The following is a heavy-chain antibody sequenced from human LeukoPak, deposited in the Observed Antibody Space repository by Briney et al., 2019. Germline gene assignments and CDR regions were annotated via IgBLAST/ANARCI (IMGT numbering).Heavy chain of an antibody. CDR1: GGSISSGGYY. CDR3: ARAPTVVTPAYYYYYGMDV. Sequence: SQTLSLTCTVSGGSISSGGYYWSWIRQPPGKGLEWIGEINHSGSTNYNPSLKSRVTISVDTSKNQFSLKLSSVTAADTAVYYCARAPTVVTPAYYYYYGMDVWGQGTTVTASS. J-gene: IGHJ6*02. D-gene: IGHD4-23*01. V-gene: IGHV4-61*08. CDR2: INHSGST.